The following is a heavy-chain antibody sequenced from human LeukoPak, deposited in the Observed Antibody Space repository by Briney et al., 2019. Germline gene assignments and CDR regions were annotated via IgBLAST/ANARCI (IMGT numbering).Heavy chain of an antibody. J-gene: IGHJ4*02. CDR1: GYSISSGYY. CDR2: IYHSGST. Sequence: ASETLSLTCAVSGYSISSGYYWGWIRQPPGKGLEWIGSIYHSGSTYYNPSHKSRVTISVDTSKNQFSLKLSSVTAADTAVYYCARGPAYSSSWYSATYQNFDYWGQGTLVTVSS. CDR3: ARGPAYSSSWYSATYQNFDY. V-gene: IGHV4-38-2*01. D-gene: IGHD6-13*01.